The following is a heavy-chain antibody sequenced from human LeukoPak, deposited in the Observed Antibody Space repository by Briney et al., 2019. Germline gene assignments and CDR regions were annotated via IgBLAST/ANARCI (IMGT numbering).Heavy chain of an antibody. J-gene: IGHJ4*02. CDR3: ARGTPGSGSYKTFDY. D-gene: IGHD3-10*01. CDR1: GFTFSSYS. V-gene: IGHV3-21*01. CDR2: ISSSSSYI. Sequence: PGGSLRLSCAASGFTFSSYSMNWVRQAPGKGLEWVSSISSSSSYIYYADSVKGRFTISRDNAKNSLYLQMNSLRAEDTAVYYCARGTPGSGSYKTFDYWGQGTLVTVSS.